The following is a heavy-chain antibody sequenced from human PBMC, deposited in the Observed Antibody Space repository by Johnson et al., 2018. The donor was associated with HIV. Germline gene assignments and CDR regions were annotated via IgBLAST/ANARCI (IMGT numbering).Heavy chain of an antibody. V-gene: IGHV3-7*03. CDR3: ARAGYGGNYAFDI. CDR1: GFTFSDCY. CDR2: IKQDGGEK. D-gene: IGHD4-23*01. Sequence: VQLMESGGGLVKSGGSLRLSCAASGFTFSDCYMTWVRQAPGMGLEWVANIKQDGGEKYYVDSVKGRFTISRDNAKHSLYLQMNSLRAEDTAVYYCARAGYGGNYAFDIWGQGTMVTVSS. J-gene: IGHJ3*02.